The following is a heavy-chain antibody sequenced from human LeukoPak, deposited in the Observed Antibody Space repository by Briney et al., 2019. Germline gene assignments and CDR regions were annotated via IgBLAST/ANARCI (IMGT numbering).Heavy chain of an antibody. V-gene: IGHV1-2*02. CDR2: INPKNGDS. J-gene: IGHJ4*02. CDR1: GYPFTTYY. D-gene: IGHD4-17*01. CDR3: ARAGYDYGDSSDF. Sequence: PEASVNVSCKASGYPFTTYYIHRVRQAPGQGLEWMGCINPKNGDSKYAQKFQGRVTMTRATSIATAYMEVSRLTSDDTAAYFCARAGYDYGDSSDFWGQGTLVTVSS.